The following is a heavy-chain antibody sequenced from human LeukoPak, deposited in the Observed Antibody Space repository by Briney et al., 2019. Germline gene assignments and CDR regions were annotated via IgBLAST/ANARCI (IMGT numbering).Heavy chain of an antibody. CDR2: IKQDGSEK. CDR3: ARDSYSSGWSNWFDP. D-gene: IGHD6-19*01. V-gene: IGHV3-7*01. Sequence: GGSLRLSCAASGFTFSSYWMSWVRQAPGKGLEWVANIKQDGSEKYYVDSVKGRFTISRDNAKNSLYLQMNSLRAEDTAVYYCARDSYSSGWSNWFDPWGQGTLVTVSS. J-gene: IGHJ5*02. CDR1: GFTFSSYW.